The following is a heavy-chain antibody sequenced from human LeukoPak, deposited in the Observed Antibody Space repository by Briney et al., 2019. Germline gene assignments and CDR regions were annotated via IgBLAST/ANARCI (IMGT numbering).Heavy chain of an antibody. Sequence: PGGSLRLSRAASGFIFSNYILSWVRQAPGKGLEWVSAVNTGGDSTYYADSVKGRFTISRDNSKNTLYLQMNSLRAEDTAVYYCAKDLGGSYLYFDYWGQGALVTVSS. CDR2: VNTGGDST. V-gene: IGHV3-23*01. CDR3: AKDLGGSYLYFDY. CDR1: GFIFSNYI. D-gene: IGHD1-26*01. J-gene: IGHJ4*02.